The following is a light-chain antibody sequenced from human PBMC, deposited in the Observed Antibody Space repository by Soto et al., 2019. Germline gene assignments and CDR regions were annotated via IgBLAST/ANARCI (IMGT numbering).Light chain of an antibody. V-gene: IGKV1-39*01. CDR3: KQTYSTPPT. J-gene: IGKJ1*01. Sequence: DIQMTQSPSSLSASVGDRVTITCRASQSISSYLNWYQQKPGKAPKLLIYAAYSLQSGVPSRFSGSGSGTDFTHTIRSLQPEDFATYYCKQTYSTPPTFGQGTKVDI. CDR2: AAY. CDR1: QSISSY.